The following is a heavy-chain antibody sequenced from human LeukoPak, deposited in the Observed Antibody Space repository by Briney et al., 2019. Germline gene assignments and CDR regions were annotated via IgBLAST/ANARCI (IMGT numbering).Heavy chain of an antibody. Sequence: GSSVKVSCKASGGTFSSYAISWVRQAPGQGLEWMGRIIPILGIANYAQKFQGRVTITTDESTSTAYMELSSLRSEDTAVYYCARSLTIVVVPAALGWFDPWGQGTLVTVSS. CDR2: IIPILGIA. CDR3: ARSLTIVVVPAALGWFDP. CDR1: GGTFSSYA. D-gene: IGHD2-2*01. V-gene: IGHV1-69*04. J-gene: IGHJ5*02.